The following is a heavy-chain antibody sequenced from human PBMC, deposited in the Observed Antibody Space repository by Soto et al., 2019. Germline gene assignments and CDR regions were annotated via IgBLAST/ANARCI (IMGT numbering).Heavy chain of an antibody. Sequence: ASVKVSCKASGYTFTSYAMHWVRQAPGQRLEWMGWINAGNSDTTYSQKFQGRVTITSDTSASTAYMELTSLRSDDTAVFYCARELRITTAGPRPYDYWGQGTLVTVSS. D-gene: IGHD6-13*01. CDR2: INAGNSDT. V-gene: IGHV1-3*01. J-gene: IGHJ4*02. CDR1: GYTFTSYA. CDR3: ARELRITTAGPRPYDY.